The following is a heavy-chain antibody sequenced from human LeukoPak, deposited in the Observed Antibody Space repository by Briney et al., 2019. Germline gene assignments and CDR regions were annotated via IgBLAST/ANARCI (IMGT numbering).Heavy chain of an antibody. V-gene: IGHV3-7*01. D-gene: IGHD1-14*01. Sequence: GGSLRLSCAASGFTFSSYWMSWVRQAPGKGLEWVADINLDGSEKYYVDSVKGRFTVSRDNANNLLYLQMNSLRGEDTAVYYCTRDRSRAEDDWGQGTLVTVSS. CDR2: INLDGSEK. CDR3: TRDRSRAEDD. CDR1: GFTFSSYW. J-gene: IGHJ4*02.